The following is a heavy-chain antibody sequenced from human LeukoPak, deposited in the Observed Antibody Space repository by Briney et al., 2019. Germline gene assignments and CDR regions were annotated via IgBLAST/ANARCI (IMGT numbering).Heavy chain of an antibody. V-gene: IGHV3-74*01. Sequence: PGGSLRLSCAASAITLSSYWMGWVRQAPEEGRVWVSRINSEGSETAYADSVKGRFTISRDSAKNTLYLRMNSLRVEDTAVYYCAMRGGSGELPMWGQGTLVTVPS. CDR3: AMRGGSGELPM. J-gene: IGHJ4*02. CDR2: INSEGSET. D-gene: IGHD3-10*01. CDR1: AITLSSYW.